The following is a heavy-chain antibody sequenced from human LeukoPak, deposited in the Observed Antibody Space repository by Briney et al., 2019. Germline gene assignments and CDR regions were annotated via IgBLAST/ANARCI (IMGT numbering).Heavy chain of an antibody. J-gene: IGHJ6*03. CDR3: ARASPAFHYYYMDV. V-gene: IGHV1-46*01. D-gene: IGHD3-3*02. Sequence: GASVKVSCKASGYTFTSHYMHWVRQAPGQGLEWMGIINPSGGSTSYAQKFQGRVTMTRDMSTSTVYMELSSLRSEDTAVYYCARASPAFHYYYMDVWAKGPRSPSP. CDR2: INPSGGST. CDR1: GYTFTSHY.